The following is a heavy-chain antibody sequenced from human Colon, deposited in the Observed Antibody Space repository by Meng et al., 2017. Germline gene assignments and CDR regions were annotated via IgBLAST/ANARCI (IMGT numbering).Heavy chain of an antibody. V-gene: IGHV4-34*01. Sequence: VEHHRLGAGLLKPSQTLSLTCAVYGGSFSAYYWTWIRQPPGKGLQWIGELNPTGITNYNPSLKSRVTISADTSKNQFSLNLTSVTAADTAVYYCARRPSYYYGSGSYTRDYYFDYWGQGTLVTVSS. CDR2: LNPTGIT. D-gene: IGHD3-10*01. CDR1: GGSFSAYY. CDR3: ARRPSYYYGSGSYTRDYYFDY. J-gene: IGHJ4*02.